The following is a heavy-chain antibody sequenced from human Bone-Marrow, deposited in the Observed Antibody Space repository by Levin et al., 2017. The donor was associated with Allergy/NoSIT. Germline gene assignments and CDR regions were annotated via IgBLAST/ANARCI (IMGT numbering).Heavy chain of an antibody. Sequence: GGSLRLSCTASGFTFNKYGLTWVRQAPGKGLEWVASIGGSGIDSNYADSVRGRFTITRDKNMIFLQLNSLRVEDTAIYYCAKDPMWDRYTFDMDVWGQGTSVIVSS. D-gene: IGHD1-26*01. CDR3: AKDPMWDRYTFDMDV. V-gene: IGHV3-23*01. CDR2: IGGSGIDS. J-gene: IGHJ6*01. CDR1: GFTFNKYG.